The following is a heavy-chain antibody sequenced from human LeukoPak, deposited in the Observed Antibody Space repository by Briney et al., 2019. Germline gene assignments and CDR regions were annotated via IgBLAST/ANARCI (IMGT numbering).Heavy chain of an antibody. CDR2: IYTGGST. CDR3: ARDVMVRGAPSCYYGMDV. Sequence: PGGSLRLSCAASGFSVSSRYMSSVRQAPGKGLEWVPVIYTGGSTYSADPVKGRFTISRDNSKNRLHLQMNSLRAEDTAVYYCARDVMVRGAPSCYYGMDVWGQGTTVTVSS. V-gene: IGHV3-53*01. J-gene: IGHJ6*02. D-gene: IGHD3-10*01. CDR1: GFSVSSRY.